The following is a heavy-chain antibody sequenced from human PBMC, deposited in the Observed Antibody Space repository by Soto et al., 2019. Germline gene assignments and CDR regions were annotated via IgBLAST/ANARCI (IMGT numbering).Heavy chain of an antibody. Sequence: SETLSLTCTVSGDSISDYYWSWIRQPAEKGLEWIGRIYTTGSTDYNPSLKSRVTISIDMSKNQFALKVTSMTAADTAVYYCASVTFGGFVLAHWGPGTLVTVSS. J-gene: IGHJ4*02. CDR3: ASVTFGGFVLAH. CDR2: IYTTGST. CDR1: GDSISDYY. V-gene: IGHV4-4*07. D-gene: IGHD3-16*01.